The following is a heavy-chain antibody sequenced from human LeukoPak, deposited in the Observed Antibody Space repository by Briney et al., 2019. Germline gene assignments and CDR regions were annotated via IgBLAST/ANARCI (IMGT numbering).Heavy chain of an antibody. CDR2: IYYSGST. V-gene: IGHV4-59*01. Sequence: PSETLSLTCTVSGGSISSYYWSWIRQPPGKGLEWIGYIYYSGSTNYNPSLKSRVTISVDTSKNQFSLKLSSVTAADTAVNYCARGSYDFWSGYYMAGYYYYMDVWGKGTTVTVSS. CDR3: ARGSYDFWSGYYMAGYYYYMDV. CDR1: GGSISSYY. D-gene: IGHD3-3*01. J-gene: IGHJ6*03.